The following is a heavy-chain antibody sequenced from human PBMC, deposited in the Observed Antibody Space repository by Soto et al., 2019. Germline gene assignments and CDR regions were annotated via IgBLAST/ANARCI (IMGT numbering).Heavy chain of an antibody. CDR2: ISSSGSTI. CDR3: ARASRGDYSNYYYYYYMDV. V-gene: IGHV3-11*01. J-gene: IGHJ6*03. CDR1: GFTFSDYY. D-gene: IGHD4-4*01. Sequence: GGSLRLSCAASGFTFSDYYMSWIRQAPGKGLEWVSYISSSGSTIYYADSVKGRFTISRDNAKNSLYLQMNSLRAEDTAVYYCARASRGDYSNYYYYYYMDVWGKGTTVTVSS.